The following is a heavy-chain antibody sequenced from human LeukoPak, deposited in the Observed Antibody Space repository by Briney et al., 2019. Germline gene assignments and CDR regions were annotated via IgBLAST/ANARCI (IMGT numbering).Heavy chain of an antibody. Sequence: GGSLRLSCAASGFTFSDYYMSWIRQAPGKGLEWVSYISSSGSTIYYADSVKGRFTISRDNAKNSLYLQMNSLRAEDTAVYYCARDFDCSGGSCYEVGGFDYWGQGTLVTVSS. CDR1: GFTFSDYY. CDR2: ISSSGSTI. V-gene: IGHV3-11*01. CDR3: ARDFDCSGGSCYEVGGFDY. J-gene: IGHJ4*02. D-gene: IGHD2-15*01.